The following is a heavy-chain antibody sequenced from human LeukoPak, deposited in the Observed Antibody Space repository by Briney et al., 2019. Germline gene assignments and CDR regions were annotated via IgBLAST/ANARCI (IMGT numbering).Heavy chain of an antibody. CDR2: IYTSGST. J-gene: IGHJ5*02. D-gene: IGHD4-11*01. Sequence: SGTLSLTCTVSGGSISSYYWSWIRQPAGKGLEWIGRIYTSGSTNYNPSLKSRVTISVDKSKNQFSLKLSSVTAADTAVYYCARGLRYSNEVWFDPWGQGTLVTVSS. CDR3: ARGLRYSNEVWFDP. V-gene: IGHV4-4*07. CDR1: GGSISSYY.